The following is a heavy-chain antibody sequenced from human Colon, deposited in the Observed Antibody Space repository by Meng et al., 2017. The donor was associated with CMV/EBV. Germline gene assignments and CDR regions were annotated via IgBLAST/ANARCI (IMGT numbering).Heavy chain of an antibody. CDR3: ARDSYPLRGDY. Sequence: GESLKISCAASGFTFSSYSMNWVRQAPGKGLEWVSSISSSSSYIYYADSVKGRFTISRDNAKSSLYLQMNSLKAEDTAVYYCARDSYPLRGDYWGQGTLVTVSS. D-gene: IGHD3-16*01. J-gene: IGHJ4*02. CDR2: ISSSSSYI. V-gene: IGHV3-21*01. CDR1: GFTFSSYS.